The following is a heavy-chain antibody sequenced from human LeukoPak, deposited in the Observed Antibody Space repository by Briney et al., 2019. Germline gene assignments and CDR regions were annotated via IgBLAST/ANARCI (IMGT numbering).Heavy chain of an antibody. CDR2: IYSGGST. CDR3: ARDISILWFGELLS. CDR1: GFTFSSYA. Sequence: PGGSLRLSCAASGFTFSSYAMSWVRQAPGKGLEWDSVIYSGGSTYYADSVKGRFTISRDNSKNTLYLQMNSLRAEDTAVYYCARDISILWFGELLSWGQGTLVTVSS. V-gene: IGHV3-66*01. J-gene: IGHJ4*02. D-gene: IGHD3-10*01.